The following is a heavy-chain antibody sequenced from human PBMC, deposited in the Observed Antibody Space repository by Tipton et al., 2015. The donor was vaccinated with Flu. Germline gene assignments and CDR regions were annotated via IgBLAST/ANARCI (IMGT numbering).Heavy chain of an antibody. CDR2: IYTSGST. J-gene: IGHJ4*02. D-gene: IGHD2-15*01. CDR1: GGSISSGSYY. CDR3: ARDAGSYCSGGSCYPYYFDY. Sequence: TLSLTCTAPGGSISSGSYYWSWIRQPAGKGLEWIGRIYTSGSTNYNPSLKSRVTISVDTSKNQFSLKLSSVTAADTAVYYCARDAGSYCSGGSCYPYYFDYWGQGTLVTVSS. V-gene: IGHV4-61*02.